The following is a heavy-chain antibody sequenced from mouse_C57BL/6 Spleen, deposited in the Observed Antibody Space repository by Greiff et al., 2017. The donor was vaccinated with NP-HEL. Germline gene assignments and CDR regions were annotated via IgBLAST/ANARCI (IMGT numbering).Heavy chain of an antibody. J-gene: IGHJ2*01. D-gene: IGHD1-1*02. V-gene: IGHV1-59*01. CDR3: ARNGYLDY. CDR1: GYTFTSYW. CDR2: IDPSDSYT. Sequence: QVQLQQPGAELVRPGTSVKLSCKASGYTFTSYWMHWVKQRPGQGLEWIGVIDPSDSYTNYNQKFKGKATLTVDTSSSTAYMQLSSLTSEDSAVYYSARNGYLDYWGQGTTLTVSS.